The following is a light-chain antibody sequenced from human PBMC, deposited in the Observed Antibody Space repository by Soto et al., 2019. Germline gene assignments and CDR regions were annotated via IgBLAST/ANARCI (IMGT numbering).Light chain of an antibody. J-gene: IGLJ2*01. CDR1: SGQSSYA. Sequence: QLVLTQSPSASASLGASVKLTCTLSSGQSSYAIAWHQQQPEKGPRYLMKLNSDGSHSKGDGIPDRFSGSSSGAERYLTISSLQSEDEADYYCQTWGTGNVVFGGGTKLTVL. CDR2: LNSDGSH. CDR3: QTWGTGNVV. V-gene: IGLV4-69*01.